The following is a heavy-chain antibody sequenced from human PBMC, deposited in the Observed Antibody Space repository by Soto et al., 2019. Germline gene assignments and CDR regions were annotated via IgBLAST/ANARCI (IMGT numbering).Heavy chain of an antibody. V-gene: IGHV4-59*08. J-gene: IGHJ4*02. CDR3: ARHVLTGSFDY. D-gene: IGHD3-10*01. Sequence: QVQLQESGPGLVKPSETLSLTCTVSGGSISSYYWSWIRQPPGKGLEWLGYIYYSGSTNYNPSLKSRVTISVDTSKNQFSLKLSSVTAADTAVYYCARHVLTGSFDYWGQGTLVTVSS. CDR2: IYYSGST. CDR1: GGSISSYY.